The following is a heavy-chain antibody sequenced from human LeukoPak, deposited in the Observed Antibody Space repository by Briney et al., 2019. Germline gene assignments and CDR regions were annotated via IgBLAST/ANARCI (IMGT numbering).Heavy chain of an antibody. D-gene: IGHD5-18*01. J-gene: IGHJ4*02. CDR1: GYTFTSYG. CDR2: ISAYNGNT. Sequence: ASVKVSCKASGYTFTSYGISWVRQAPGQGLEWMGWISAYNGNTNYAQKLQGRVTMTIDTSTSTAYMELRSLRSDDTAVYYCARGLRGYSYGMVDYWGQGTLVTVSS. V-gene: IGHV1-18*04. CDR3: ARGLRGYSYGMVDY.